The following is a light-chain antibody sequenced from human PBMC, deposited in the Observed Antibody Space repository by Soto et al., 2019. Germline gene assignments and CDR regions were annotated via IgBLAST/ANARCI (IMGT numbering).Light chain of an antibody. V-gene: IGKV1-5*01. Sequence: DIEMTQSPSSLSAYVGDRVNITCRASQSISYYLNWYQQKPGRAPDLLMYGASSLQSGVPSRFTGSGSGTEFTLTISSLQPDDFATYYCQQYNSYPLTFGGGTKVDIK. CDR2: GAS. J-gene: IGKJ4*01. CDR3: QQYNSYPLT. CDR1: QSISYY.